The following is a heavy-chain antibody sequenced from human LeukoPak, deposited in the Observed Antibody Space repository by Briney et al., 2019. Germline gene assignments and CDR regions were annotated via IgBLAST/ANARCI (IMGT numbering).Heavy chain of an antibody. D-gene: IGHD2-15*01. CDR1: GYSFTSYW. J-gene: IGHJ5*02. CDR3: ARQEYCSGGSCYTWFDP. V-gene: IGHV5-51*01. Sequence: GDSLKISRKASGYSFTSYWIGWVRQMPGKGLEWMGIIYPADSDIRYSPSFQGQVTISADKSISTAYLQWSSLKASDTAMYYCARQEYCSGGSCYTWFDPWGQGTLVTVSS. CDR2: IYPADSDI.